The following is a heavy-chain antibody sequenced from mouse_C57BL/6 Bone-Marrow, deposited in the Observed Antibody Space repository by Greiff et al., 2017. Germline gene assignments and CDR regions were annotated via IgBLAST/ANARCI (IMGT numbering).Heavy chain of an antibody. CDR2: IYPVSGDT. CDR1: GYTFTDHI. J-gene: IGHJ1*03. V-gene: IGHV1-11*01. Sequence: VQLQQSGAELASPGASVTLSCKASGYTFTDHIMNWVKKRPGKGLEWIGRIYPVSGDTNYNQKFMGKATFSVDRSSSTVYMVLNSLTSEDPAVYYCVITTVVATRYFDVWGTGTTVTVSA. D-gene: IGHD1-1*01. CDR3: VITTVVATRYFDV.